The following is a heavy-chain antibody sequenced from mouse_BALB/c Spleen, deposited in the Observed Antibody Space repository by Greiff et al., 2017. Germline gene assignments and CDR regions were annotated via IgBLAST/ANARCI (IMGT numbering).Heavy chain of an antibody. Sequence: EVQLVESGGGLVQPGGSRKLSCAASGFTFSDYGMAWVRQAPGKGPEWVAFISNLAYSIYYADTVTGRFTISRENAKNTLYLEMSSLRSEDTAMYYCARDRYDAMDYWGQGTSVTVSS. CDR3: ARDRYDAMDY. D-gene: IGHD2-14*01. CDR1: GFTFSDYG. CDR2: ISNLAYSI. J-gene: IGHJ4*01. V-gene: IGHV5-15*02.